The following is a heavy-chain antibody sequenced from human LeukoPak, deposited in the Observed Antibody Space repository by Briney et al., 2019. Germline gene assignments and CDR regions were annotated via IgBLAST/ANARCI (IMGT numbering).Heavy chain of an antibody. J-gene: IGHJ4*02. CDR1: GGSISSYY. V-gene: IGHV4-59*01. D-gene: IGHD1-26*01. Sequence: SETLSLTCTVSGGSISSYYWGWIRQPPGKGLEWIGYIYYSGSTNYNPSLKSRVTISVDTSKNQFSLKLSSVTAADTAVYYCASSPPYGGSSSLFDYWGQGTLVTVSS. CDR2: IYYSGST. CDR3: ASSPPYGGSSSLFDY.